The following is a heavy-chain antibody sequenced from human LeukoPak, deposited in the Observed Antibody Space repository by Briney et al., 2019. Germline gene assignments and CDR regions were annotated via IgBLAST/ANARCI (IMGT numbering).Heavy chain of an antibody. CDR3: TRQYSVSSTDY. V-gene: IGHV4-38-2*02. J-gene: IGHJ4*02. D-gene: IGHD5/OR15-5a*01. Sequence: SETLSLTCTVSGYSISSGYYWGWIRQPPGKGLEWIGSIYHSGSTYYNPSLKSRVTISVDTSMNQFSLKLSSVTAADTAVYYCTRQYSVSSTDYWGQGTLVTVSS. CDR2: IYHSGST. CDR1: GYSISSGYY.